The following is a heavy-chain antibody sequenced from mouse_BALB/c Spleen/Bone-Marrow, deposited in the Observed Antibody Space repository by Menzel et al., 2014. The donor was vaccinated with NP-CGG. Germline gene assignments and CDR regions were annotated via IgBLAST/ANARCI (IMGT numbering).Heavy chain of an antibody. D-gene: IGHD1-2*01. CDR3: ARRGHGFAWFAY. J-gene: IGHJ3*01. CDR2: ILPGSGST. CDR1: GYTFSSYW. Sequence: VQLQESGTELMKPRASVKISCKATGYTFSSYWIEWVNQRPGHGLEWIGEILPGSGSTNYNEKFKGKATFTADTSSNTAYMQLSSLTSEDSAVYYCARRGHGFAWFAYWGQGTLVTVSA. V-gene: IGHV1-9*01.